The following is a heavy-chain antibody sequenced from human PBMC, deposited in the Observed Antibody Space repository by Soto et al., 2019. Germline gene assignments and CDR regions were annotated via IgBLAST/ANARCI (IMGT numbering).Heavy chain of an antibody. J-gene: IGHJ5*02. CDR3: ARSGPRITIFGVVISTAPGWFDP. CDR2: IYYSGST. CDR1: GGSISSYY. V-gene: IGHV4-59*01. Sequence: SETLSPTCTVSGGSISSYYWSWIRQPPGKGLEWIGYIYYSGSTNYNPSLKSRVTISVDTSKNQFSLKLSSVTAADTAVYYCARSGPRITIFGVVISTAPGWFDPWGQGTLVTVSS. D-gene: IGHD3-3*01.